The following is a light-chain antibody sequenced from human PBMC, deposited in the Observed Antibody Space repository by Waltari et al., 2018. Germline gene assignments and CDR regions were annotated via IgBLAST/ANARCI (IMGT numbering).Light chain of an antibody. Sequence: DIQLTQSPSFLSASIGYRVNITCRASQGISSYLAWYQQKPGKAPKLLIYAASTLQSGVPSRFSGSGSGTEFTLTISSLQPEDFATYYCQELNTYPQSLTFGGGTKVEI. CDR3: QELNTYPQSLT. J-gene: IGKJ4*01. V-gene: IGKV1-9*01. CDR2: AAS. CDR1: QGISSY.